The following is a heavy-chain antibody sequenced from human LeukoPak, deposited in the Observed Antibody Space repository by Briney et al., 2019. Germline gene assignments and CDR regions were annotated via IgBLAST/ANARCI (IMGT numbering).Heavy chain of an antibody. D-gene: IGHD3-10*01. J-gene: IGHJ6*02. CDR2: LNWNGDIT. CDR3: ARGYGAGNYRRPFYGMDV. CDR1: GFTFSSYW. V-gene: IGHV3-20*04. Sequence: GGSLRLSCAASGFTFSSYWMSWVRQAPGKGLEWVSGLNWNGDITRYADSVQGRFTISRDNAKNSVYLQMDSLRVEDTAFYYCARGYGAGNYRRPFYGMDVWGQGTTVTVSS.